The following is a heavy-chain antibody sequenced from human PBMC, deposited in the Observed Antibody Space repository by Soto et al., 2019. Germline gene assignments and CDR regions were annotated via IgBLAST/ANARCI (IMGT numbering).Heavy chain of an antibody. CDR3: AHRVAFMHY. CDR2: ISGSGGST. V-gene: IGHV3-23*01. Sequence: GGPLRLSCASSGFTFSSYAMIFVRQAPGKGLEWVSAISGSGGSTYYADSVKGRFTISRDNSKNTLYLQMNSLRAEDTAVYYCAHRVAFMHYWGQGTLVTVSS. J-gene: IGHJ4*02. CDR1: GFTFSSYA. D-gene: IGHD3-3*02.